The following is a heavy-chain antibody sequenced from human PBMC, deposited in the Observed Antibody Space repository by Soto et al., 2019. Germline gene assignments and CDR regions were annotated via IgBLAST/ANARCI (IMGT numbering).Heavy chain of an antibody. J-gene: IGHJ4*02. Sequence: PGGSLSLSCAASGFSFSSYAMYWVRQAPGKGLEGVAVISYDGSNKYYADSVKGRFTISRDNSKNTLYLQMNSLRAEDTAVDYCARARTSDADTAMVYYFDYWGQGTLVTVSS. CDR1: GFSFSSYA. V-gene: IGHV3-30-3*01. D-gene: IGHD5-18*01. CDR3: ARARTSDADTAMVYYFDY. CDR2: ISYDGSNK.